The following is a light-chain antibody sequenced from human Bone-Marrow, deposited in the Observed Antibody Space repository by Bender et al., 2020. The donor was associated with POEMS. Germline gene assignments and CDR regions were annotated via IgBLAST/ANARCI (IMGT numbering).Light chain of an antibody. J-gene: IGLJ3*02. Sequence: QSVLTQPPSASGTPGQRVTISCSGSSSNIGSNYVYWYQQFPGTAPKVLIYRNFQRPSGVPDRFSGSKSGTSASLAITGLQSDDEAIYFCVAWDASLNGWVFGGGTKLTVL. CDR2: RNF. CDR3: VAWDASLNGWV. V-gene: IGLV1-47*01. CDR1: SSNIGSNY.